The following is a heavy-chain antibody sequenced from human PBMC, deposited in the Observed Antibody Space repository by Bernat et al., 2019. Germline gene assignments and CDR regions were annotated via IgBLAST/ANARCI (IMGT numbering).Heavy chain of an antibody. J-gene: IGHJ5*02. CDR2: INCNGGRT. D-gene: IGHD3-10*01. CDR3: ARAPYYYGWGSLAWFDP. V-gene: IGHV3-20*04. CDR1: GFTFDDYG. Sequence: EVQLVESGGGVVRPGGSLRLSCAASGFTFDDYGMSWVRQAPGKGLAWVSGINCNGGRTGYADTVKGRFTISREKAKKSLYMQMNSLRAEDTALYYCARAPYYYGWGSLAWFDPWGQENLVTVSS.